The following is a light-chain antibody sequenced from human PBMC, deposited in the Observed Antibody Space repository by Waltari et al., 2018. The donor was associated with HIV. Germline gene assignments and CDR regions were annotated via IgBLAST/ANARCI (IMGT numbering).Light chain of an antibody. Sequence: EIALTQSPGTLSLSPGERATLSCRASQSVTSRFLAWYQQKPGQAPRLLIYRASSRATGIPDRFSGSGSGTDFTLTISTLEPEDFAVYYCQQYGSSPPYTFGQGTKLEIK. CDR3: QQYGSSPPYT. J-gene: IGKJ2*01. V-gene: IGKV3-20*01. CDR2: RAS. CDR1: QSVTSRF.